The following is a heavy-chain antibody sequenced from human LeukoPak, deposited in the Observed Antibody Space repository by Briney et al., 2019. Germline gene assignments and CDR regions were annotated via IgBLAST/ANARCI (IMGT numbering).Heavy chain of an antibody. J-gene: IGHJ5*02. CDR2: IYYSGST. Sequence: SQTLSLTCSVSGGSISSGDYYWSWIRQPPEKGLEWIGHIYYSGSTHHNPSLKSRVTISVDTSKNQFSLKLSSVTATDTAVYYCARSLLSAGSGSYGFDPWGQGTLVTVSS. CDR3: ARSLLSAGSGSYGFDP. V-gene: IGHV4-30-4*01. CDR1: GGSISSGDYY. D-gene: IGHD3-10*01.